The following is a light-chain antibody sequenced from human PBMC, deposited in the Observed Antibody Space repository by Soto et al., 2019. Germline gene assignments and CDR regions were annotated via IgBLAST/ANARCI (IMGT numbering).Light chain of an antibody. J-gene: IGKJ1*01. CDR2: KVS. CDR3: MQGTHWPWT. CDR1: QSLVYSDGHSY. Sequence: DIVMTQSPLSLPVTLGQPASISCRSSQSLVYSDGHSYLNWFQQRPGQSPRRLLYKVSDRDSGVPDRFSGSGSGTDFTLKISRVEAEDVGVYSCMQGTHWPWTFGQGTKVEI. V-gene: IGKV2-30*01.